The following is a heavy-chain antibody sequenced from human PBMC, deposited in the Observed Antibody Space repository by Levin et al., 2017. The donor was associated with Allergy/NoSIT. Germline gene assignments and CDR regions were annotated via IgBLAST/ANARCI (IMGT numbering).Heavy chain of an antibody. V-gene: IGHV1-69*02. Sequence: SVKVSCKASGGTFSTTRVNWLRQAPGQGLEWMGRIIPVYGIANHAQKFQGRVTITADTSTSTGDMELSSLRSEDTAVYYCAGSPQHCTSSTCNDAFDIWGQGTMVTVSS. CDR1: GGTFSTTR. J-gene: IGHJ3*02. CDR3: AGSPQHCTSSTCNDAFDI. CDR2: IIPVYGIA. D-gene: IGHD2-8*01.